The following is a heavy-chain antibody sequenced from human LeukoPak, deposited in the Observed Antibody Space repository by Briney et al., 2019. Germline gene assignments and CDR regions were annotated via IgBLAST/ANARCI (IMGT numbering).Heavy chain of an antibody. CDR1: GGSISSYY. CDR2: IYYSGRN. Sequence: PSETLSLTCTVSGGSISSYYWSWIRQPPGKGLEWIGYIYYSGRNNYNPSPKSRVTISVDTSKNQFSLKLSSVTAADTAVYYCARGSSEYAFDIWGQGTMVTVSS. D-gene: IGHD3-22*01. V-gene: IGHV4-59*01. J-gene: IGHJ3*02. CDR3: ARGSSEYAFDI.